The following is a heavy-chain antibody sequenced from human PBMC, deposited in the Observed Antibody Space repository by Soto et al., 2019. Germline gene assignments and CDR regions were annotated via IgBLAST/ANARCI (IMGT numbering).Heavy chain of an antibody. V-gene: IGHV1-18*04. D-gene: IGHD3-10*01. CDR1: GYTFTSYG. J-gene: IGHJ6*02. CDR2: ISGYNGNT. CDR3: ARAGKYYYGSGSPYYYEMDV. Sequence: QVQLVQSGAEVKKPGASVKVSCKASGYTFTSYGVSWVRQAPGQGLEWMGWISGYNGNTNYAQKLQGRVTMTTDTSTSTVYMELRSLRSDDTAVYYCARAGKYYYGSGSPYYYEMDVWGQGITVTVSS.